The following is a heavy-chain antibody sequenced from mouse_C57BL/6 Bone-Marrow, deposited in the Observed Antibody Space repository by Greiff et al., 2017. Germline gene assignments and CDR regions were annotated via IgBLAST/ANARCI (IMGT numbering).Heavy chain of an antibody. CDR3: ARVNYYGSSYWYFDV. Sequence: QVQLKESGAELVRPGTSVKMSCKASGYTFTNYWIGWAKQRPGHGLEWIGDIYPGGGYTNYNEKFKGKATLTADKSSSTAYMQFSSLTSEDSAIYYCARVNYYGSSYWYFDVWGTGTTVTVSS. J-gene: IGHJ1*03. CDR2: IYPGGGYT. CDR1: GYTFTNYW. D-gene: IGHD1-1*01. V-gene: IGHV1-63*01.